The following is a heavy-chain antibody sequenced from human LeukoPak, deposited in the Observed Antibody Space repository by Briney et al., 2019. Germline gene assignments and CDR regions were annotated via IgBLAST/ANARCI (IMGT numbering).Heavy chain of an antibody. CDR2: IFISGST. CDR1: GGSISNYF. V-gene: IGHV4-4*07. CDR3: TRGGGRRGNGYYYMDV. J-gene: IGHJ6*03. D-gene: IGHD2-8*01. Sequence: SETLSLTCTVSGGSISNYFWSWIRQSAGKGPEWIGGIFISGSTNYNPSLKSRVTMSVDTSKNQFYLNLNSVTAADSAVYYCTRGGGRRGNGYYYMDVWGKGATVTVSS.